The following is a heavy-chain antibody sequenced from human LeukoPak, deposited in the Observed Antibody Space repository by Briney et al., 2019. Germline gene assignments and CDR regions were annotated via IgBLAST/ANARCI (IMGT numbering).Heavy chain of an antibody. Sequence: SETLSLTCAVYGGSFSGYYWSWIRQPPGKGLEWIGEINHSGSTNYNPSLKSRVTISVDTSKNQFSLKLSSVTAADTAVYYCARDGRQVVPAASTVDHWGQGTLVTVSS. CDR1: GGSFSGYY. CDR3: ARDGRQVVPAASTVDH. CDR2: INHSGST. J-gene: IGHJ4*02. V-gene: IGHV4-34*01. D-gene: IGHD2-2*01.